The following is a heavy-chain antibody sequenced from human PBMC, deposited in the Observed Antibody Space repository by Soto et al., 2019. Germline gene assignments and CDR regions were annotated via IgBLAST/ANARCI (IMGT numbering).Heavy chain of an antibody. D-gene: IGHD2-2*01. V-gene: IGHV1-69*13. CDR2: IIPIFGTA. Sequence: SVKVSCKASGGTFSSYAISWVRQAPGQGLEWMGGIIPIFGTANYAQKFQGRVTITADESTSTAYMELSSLRSEDTAVYYCASPYCISTSCYAGDFYYYGMDVWGQGTTVT. CDR1: GGTFSSYA. J-gene: IGHJ6*02. CDR3: ASPYCISTSCYAGDFYYYGMDV.